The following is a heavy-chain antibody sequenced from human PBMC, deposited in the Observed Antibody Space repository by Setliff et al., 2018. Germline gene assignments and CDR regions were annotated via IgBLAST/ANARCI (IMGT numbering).Heavy chain of an antibody. Sequence: SVKVSCKASGGTFRSYGISWVRQAPGQGLEWMGGTIPSFGSTNYAQKFQDRVTIITDESTSTAYMELSSLRTEDTAVYYCAREGVDTRSATDYRYYMDVWGRGTTVTVSS. D-gene: IGHD5-18*01. CDR3: AREGVDTRSATDYRYYMDV. CDR2: TIPSFGST. V-gene: IGHV1-69*05. CDR1: GGTFRSYG. J-gene: IGHJ6*03.